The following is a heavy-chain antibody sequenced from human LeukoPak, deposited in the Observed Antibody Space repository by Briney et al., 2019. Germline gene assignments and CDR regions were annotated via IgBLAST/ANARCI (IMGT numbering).Heavy chain of an antibody. D-gene: IGHD6-13*01. CDR3: AKTIAAADNYFDY. J-gene: IGHJ4*02. CDR1: GFTFSSYW. Sequence: GGSLRLSCAASGFTFSSYWMSWVRQAPGKGLEWVANIKQDGSEKYYVDSVKGRFTISRDNSKNTLYLQMNSLRAEDTAVYYCAKTIAAADNYFDYWGQGTLVTVSS. CDR2: IKQDGSEK. V-gene: IGHV3-7*03.